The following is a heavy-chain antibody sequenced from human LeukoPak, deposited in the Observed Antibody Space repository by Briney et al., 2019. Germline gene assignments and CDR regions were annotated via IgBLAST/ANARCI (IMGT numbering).Heavy chain of an antibody. CDR3: ARLLLWFGKTFDP. J-gene: IGHJ5*02. Sequence: SSETLSLTCTVSGGSISSYYWSWIRQPPGKGLEWIGYIYYSGSTNYNPSLKSRVTISVDTSKNQFSLKLSSVTAADTAVYYCARLLLWFGKTFDPWGQGTLVTVSS. CDR2: IYYSGST. V-gene: IGHV4-59*08. CDR1: GGSISSYY. D-gene: IGHD3-10*01.